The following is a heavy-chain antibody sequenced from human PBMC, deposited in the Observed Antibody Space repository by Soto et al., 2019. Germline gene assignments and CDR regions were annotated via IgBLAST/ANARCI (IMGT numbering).Heavy chain of an antibody. CDR2: INHSGST. CDR1: GGSFSGYY. J-gene: IGHJ5*02. Sequence: SETLSLTCAVYGGSFSGYYWSWIRQPPGKGLEWIGEINHSGSTNYNPSLKSRVTISVDTSKNQFSLKLSSVTAADTAVYYCAIRPDYDTPWGQGTLVTDSS. D-gene: IGHD3-9*01. V-gene: IGHV4-34*01. CDR3: AIRPDYDTP.